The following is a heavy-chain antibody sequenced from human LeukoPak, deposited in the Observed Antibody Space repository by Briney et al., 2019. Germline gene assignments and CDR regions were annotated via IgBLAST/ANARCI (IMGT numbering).Heavy chain of an antibody. V-gene: IGHV3-21*01. D-gene: IGHD1-20*01. Sequence: GGSLRLSCAASGFTFSSYSMNWVRQAPGKGLGWVSSISSSSSYIYYADSVKGRFTISRDNAKNSLYLQMNSLRAEDTAVYYCARAYNWNDGRFDYWGQGTLVTVSS. CDR3: ARAYNWNDGRFDY. J-gene: IGHJ4*02. CDR1: GFTFSSYS. CDR2: ISSSSSYI.